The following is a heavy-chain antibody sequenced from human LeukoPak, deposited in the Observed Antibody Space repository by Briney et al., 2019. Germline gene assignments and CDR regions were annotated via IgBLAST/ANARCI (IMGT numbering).Heavy chain of an antibody. CDR2: IYHSGST. Sequence: SETLSLTCAVSGGSINSGDYSWNWIRQPPGKGLEWIGNIYHSGSTYYNPSLKSRVTISVDRSKNQFSLKLSSVTAADTAVYYCARHITIRAGFLEWLLYPNWFDPWGQGTLVTVSS. CDR3: ARHITIRAGFLEWLLYPNWFDP. D-gene: IGHD3-3*01. J-gene: IGHJ5*02. V-gene: IGHV4-30-2*01. CDR1: GGSINSGDYS.